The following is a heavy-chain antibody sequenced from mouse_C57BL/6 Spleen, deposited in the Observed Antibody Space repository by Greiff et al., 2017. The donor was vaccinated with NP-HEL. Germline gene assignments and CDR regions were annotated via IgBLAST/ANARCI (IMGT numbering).Heavy chain of an antibody. Sequence: LVESGAELVKPGASVKISCKASGYAFSSYWMNWVKQRPGKGLEWIGQIYPGDGDTNYNGKFKGKATLTADKSSSTAYMQLSSLTSEDSAVYFCARRTYYDGTMDYWGQGTSVTVSS. D-gene: IGHD1-1*01. J-gene: IGHJ4*01. CDR2: IYPGDGDT. V-gene: IGHV1-80*01. CDR3: ARRTYYDGTMDY. CDR1: GYAFSSYW.